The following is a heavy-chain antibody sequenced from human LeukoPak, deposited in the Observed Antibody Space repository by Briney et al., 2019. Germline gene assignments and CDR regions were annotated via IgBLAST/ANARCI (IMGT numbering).Heavy chain of an antibody. D-gene: IGHD2-15*01. V-gene: IGHV1-8*02. CDR2: MNPNSGNT. Sequence: ASVKVSCKASGYTFTSYGISWVRQATGQGLEWMGWMNPNSGNTGYAQKFQGRVTMTRNTSISTAYMELSSLRSEDTAVYYCARSGGGWYSYYYYYGMDVWGQGTTVTVSS. J-gene: IGHJ6*02. CDR3: ARSGGGWYSYYYYYGMDV. CDR1: GYTFTSYG.